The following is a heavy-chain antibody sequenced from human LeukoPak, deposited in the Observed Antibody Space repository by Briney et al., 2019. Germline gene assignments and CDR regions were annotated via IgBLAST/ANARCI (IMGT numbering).Heavy chain of an antibody. J-gene: IGHJ4*02. CDR1: SDSINSGSYY. D-gene: IGHD3-9*01. Sequence: PSQTLSLTCTVSSDSINSGSYYWSWIRQPPGKGLEWIGEINHSGSTNYNPSLKSRVTISVDTSKNQFSLKLSSVTAADTAVYYCARRGFYDILTGYYNRGYPNKRRRAGLPPIEFDYWGQGTLVTVSS. CDR2: INHSGST. V-gene: IGHV4-39*07. CDR3: ARRGFYDILTGYYNRGYPNKRRRAGLPPIEFDY.